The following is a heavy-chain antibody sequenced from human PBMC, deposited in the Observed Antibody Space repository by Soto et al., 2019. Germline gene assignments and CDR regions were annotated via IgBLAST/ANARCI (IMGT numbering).Heavy chain of an antibody. CDR2: ISSSSSYI. V-gene: IGHV3-21*01. Sequence: GGSLRLSCAASGFTFSSYSMNWVRQAPGKGLEWVSSISSSSSYIYYADSVKGRFTISRDNAKNSLYLQMNSLRAEDTAVYYCARDINTMVRQDMDVWGKGTTVTVSS. CDR3: ARDINTMVRQDMDV. D-gene: IGHD3-10*01. J-gene: IGHJ6*03. CDR1: GFTFSSYS.